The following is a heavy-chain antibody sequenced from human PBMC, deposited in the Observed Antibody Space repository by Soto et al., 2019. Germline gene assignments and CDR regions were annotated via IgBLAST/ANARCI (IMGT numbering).Heavy chain of an antibody. CDR2: IYYDGSNK. Sequence: QVQLVESGGGVVQPGRSLGLSCAASGFTFSSYGMHWVRQAPGKGLEWVAVIYYDGSNKYYADSVKGRFTISRDNSKNTLYLQMNSLRAEDTAVYYCARSQYSSSWYPFDYWGQGTLVTASS. J-gene: IGHJ4*02. D-gene: IGHD6-13*01. V-gene: IGHV3-33*01. CDR1: GFTFSSYG. CDR3: ARSQYSSSWYPFDY.